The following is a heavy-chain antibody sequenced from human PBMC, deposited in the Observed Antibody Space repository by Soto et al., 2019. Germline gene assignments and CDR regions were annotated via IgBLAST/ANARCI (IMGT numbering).Heavy chain of an antibody. V-gene: IGHV4-34*01. CDR2: INHSGST. CDR3: AATDTIAVPFDY. J-gene: IGHJ4*02. D-gene: IGHD6-19*01. Sequence: SETLSLTCAVYGGSFSGYYWSWIRQPPGKGLEWIGEINHSGSTNYNPSLKSRVTISVDTSKNQFSLKLSSVTAADTAVYYCAATDTIAVPFDYWGQGTLVTVSS. CDR1: GGSFSGYY.